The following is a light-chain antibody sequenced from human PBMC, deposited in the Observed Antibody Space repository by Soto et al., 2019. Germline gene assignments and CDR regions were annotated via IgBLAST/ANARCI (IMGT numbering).Light chain of an antibody. CDR3: CSFAGNSSYV. CDR1: GVDFGTYDF. CDR2: EVN. J-gene: IGLJ1*01. Sequence: QSVLTQPAALPGPLGQRIPISALGTGVDFGTYDFVSWYQQHPGTAPKLMISEVNKRPSGVSNRFSGSKSGNTAYLTISGLQVEDEADYYCCSFAGNSSYVFGTGTKVTVL. V-gene: IGLV2-23*02.